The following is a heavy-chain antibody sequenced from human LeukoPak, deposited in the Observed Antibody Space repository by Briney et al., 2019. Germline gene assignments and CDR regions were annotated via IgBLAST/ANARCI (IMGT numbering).Heavy chain of an antibody. CDR3: ARENGGDEYFQH. CDR2: INPSGGST. V-gene: IGHV1-46*01. J-gene: IGHJ1*01. D-gene: IGHD2-21*02. CDR1: GYTFTGYY. Sequence: ASVKVSCKASGYTFTGYYMHWVRQAPGQGLEWMGIINPSGGSTSYAQKFQGRVTMTRDMSTSTVYMELSSLRSEDTAVYYCARENGGDEYFQHWGQGTLVTVSS.